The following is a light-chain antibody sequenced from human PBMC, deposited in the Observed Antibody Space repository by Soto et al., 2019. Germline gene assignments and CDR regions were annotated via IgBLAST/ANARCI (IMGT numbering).Light chain of an antibody. Sequence: DIVLTQSPGTLSLSPGERATLSCRASQIISSTYLGWYQQTPVQAPRLLIYGASSRAAGIPDRFSGSGSGTDFTLTIRILEPEDYAVYYCQHYGTSVYPFGQGTKL. J-gene: IGKJ2*01. CDR3: QHYGTSVYP. V-gene: IGKV3-20*01. CDR1: QIISSTY. CDR2: GAS.